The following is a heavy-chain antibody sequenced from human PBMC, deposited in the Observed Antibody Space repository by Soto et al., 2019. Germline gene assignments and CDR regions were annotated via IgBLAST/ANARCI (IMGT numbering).Heavy chain of an antibody. CDR1: GGTFSSYA. V-gene: IGHV1-69*01. CDR2: IIPIFGTA. CDR3: ARAQQQLSEPCVADY. J-gene: IGHJ4*02. Sequence: QVQLVQSGAEVKKPGSSVKVSCKASGGTFSSYAISWVRQAPGQGLEWMGGIIPIFGTANYAQKFQGRVTITADESTSTAYMELRSLRSEDTVVYYCARAQQQLSEPCVADYWGQGTLVTVSS. D-gene: IGHD6-13*01.